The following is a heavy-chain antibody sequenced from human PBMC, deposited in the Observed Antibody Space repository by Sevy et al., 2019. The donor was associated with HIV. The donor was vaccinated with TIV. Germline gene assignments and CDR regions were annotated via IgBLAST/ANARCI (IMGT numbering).Heavy chain of an antibody. J-gene: IGHJ4*02. V-gene: IGHV3-30*02. Sequence: GGSLRLSCAASGFSFSNYGLHWVRQAPGKGLEWVSFMRHDGINKFYADSVKGRFTISRDNSKNTLHLQMNSLRAEDTAVYYCARVAGSGTYYSGDFDYWGQGTLVTVSS. CDR3: ARVAGSGTYYSGDFDY. D-gene: IGHD3-10*01. CDR1: GFSFSNYG. CDR2: MRHDGINK.